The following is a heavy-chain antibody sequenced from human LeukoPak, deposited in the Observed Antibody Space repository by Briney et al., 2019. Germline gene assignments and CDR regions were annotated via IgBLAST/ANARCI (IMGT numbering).Heavy chain of an antibody. Sequence: GGSLRLSCAASGFSFSTYSMNWVRQAPGKGLEWVAYISGGSGYIYYADSVKGRFTVSRDNAENSLYLQMNSLRAEDTAVYYCARQGGMQSFDYWGQGILVTVSS. CDR2: ISGGSGYI. CDR1: GFSFSTYS. J-gene: IGHJ4*02. D-gene: IGHD6-19*01. CDR3: ARQGGMQSFDY. V-gene: IGHV3-21*01.